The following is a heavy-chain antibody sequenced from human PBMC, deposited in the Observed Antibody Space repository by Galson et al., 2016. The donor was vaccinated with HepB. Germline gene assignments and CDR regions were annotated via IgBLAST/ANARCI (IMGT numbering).Heavy chain of an antibody. V-gene: IGHV3-7*01. J-gene: IGHJ4*02. CDR3: ARGQRERWIQLSYFDS. D-gene: IGHD5-24*01. CDR2: IKQDGSEK. CDR1: EFTFSSYW. Sequence: SLRLSCAASEFTFSSYWMSWVRQAPGKGLEWVANIKQDGSEKNYVDSVKGRFTISRDNAKNSLYLQMSSLRVEDTAVYYCARGQRERWIQLSYFDSWGQGTLVTVSS.